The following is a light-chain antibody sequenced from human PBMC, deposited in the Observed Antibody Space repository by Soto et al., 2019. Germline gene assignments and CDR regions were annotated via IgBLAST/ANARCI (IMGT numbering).Light chain of an antibody. CDR2: DAS. Sequence: EIVLTQSPGTLSLSPGERATVSCRASQSVSSNYLAWYQQKPGQAPRLLIYDASSRATGIPDRFSGSGSGTDFTLTISRLEPEDLAVYYCQQYGNSPPWTFGQGTKVDIK. CDR1: QSVSSNY. V-gene: IGKV3-20*01. J-gene: IGKJ1*01. CDR3: QQYGNSPPWT.